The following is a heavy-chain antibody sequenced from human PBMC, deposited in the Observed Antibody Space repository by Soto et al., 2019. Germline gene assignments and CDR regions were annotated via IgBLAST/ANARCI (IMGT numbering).Heavy chain of an antibody. CDR1: GGTFSSYA. J-gene: IGHJ4*02. D-gene: IGHD6-6*01. Sequence: QVQLVQSGAEVKKPGSSVKVSCKASGGTFSSYAISWVRQAPGQGLEWMGGIIPIFGTANYAQKFQGRVTITADESTSTADMELSSLRSEDTAVYYCGASSSSGGWFDYWGQGTLVTVSS. CDR2: IIPIFGTA. V-gene: IGHV1-69*01. CDR3: GASSSSGGWFDY.